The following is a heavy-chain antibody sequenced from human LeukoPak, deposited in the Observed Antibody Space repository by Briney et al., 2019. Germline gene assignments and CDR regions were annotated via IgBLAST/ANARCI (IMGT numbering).Heavy chain of an antibody. CDR1: GFSFSSYS. Sequence: GGSLRLSCAASGFSFSSYSMNWVRQVPGKGLEWVSYISTSSSTIYYADSVKGRFTISRDNAKNSLYLQMNSLRVEDAAVYYCAKAPVTSCRGAFCYPFDSWGQGTLVTVSS. J-gene: IGHJ4*02. CDR3: AKAPVTSCRGAFCYPFDS. V-gene: IGHV3-48*01. CDR2: ISTSSSTI. D-gene: IGHD2-15*01.